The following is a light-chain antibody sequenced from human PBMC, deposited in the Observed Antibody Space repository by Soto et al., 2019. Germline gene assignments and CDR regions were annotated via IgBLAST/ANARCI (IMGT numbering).Light chain of an antibody. CDR3: PQRSNWPPLT. CDR2: DAS. Sequence: EIVLTQSPATLSLSPGERATLSCRASQNVSRFLAWYQRRPGQAPRLLIYDASNRASDIPARFSGSGSGTDFTLTISSLETEESAVYYCPQRSNWPPLTFGGGTKVEIK. CDR1: QNVSRF. J-gene: IGKJ4*01. V-gene: IGKV3-11*01.